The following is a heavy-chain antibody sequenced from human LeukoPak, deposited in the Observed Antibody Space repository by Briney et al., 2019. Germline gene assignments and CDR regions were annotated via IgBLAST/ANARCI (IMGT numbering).Heavy chain of an antibody. V-gene: IGHV4-34*01. Sequence: SETLSLTCAVYGGSFSGYYWSWIRQPPGKGLEWIGGINHSGSTNYNPSLKSRVTISVDTSKNQFSLKLSSVTAADTAVYYCASLWPYQLSAFDIWGQGTMVTVSS. CDR3: ASLWPYQLSAFDI. D-gene: IGHD2-2*01. CDR1: GGSFSGYY. CDR2: INHSGST. J-gene: IGHJ3*02.